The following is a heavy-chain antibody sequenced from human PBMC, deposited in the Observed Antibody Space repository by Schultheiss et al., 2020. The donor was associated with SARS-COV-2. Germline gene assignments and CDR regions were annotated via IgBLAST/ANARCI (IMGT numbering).Heavy chain of an antibody. CDR3: ARGGIAVAGTGFDY. D-gene: IGHD6-19*01. V-gene: IGHV3-33*01. CDR2: IWYDGSNK. Sequence: GESLKISCAASGFTFSSYGMHWVRQAPGKGLEWVAVIWYDGSNKYYADSVKGRFTISRDNAKNSLYLQMNSLRAEDTAVYYCARGGIAVAGTGFDYWGQGTLVTVSS. CDR1: GFTFSSYG. J-gene: IGHJ4*02.